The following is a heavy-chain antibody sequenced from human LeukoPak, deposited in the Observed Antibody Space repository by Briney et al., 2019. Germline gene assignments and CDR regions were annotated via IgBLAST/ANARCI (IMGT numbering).Heavy chain of an antibody. V-gene: IGHV4-34*01. Sequence: SETLSLTCAVSGGSFSGYYWSWIRQSPGKGLEWIAETHYKGATGHKPSLESGVTNSGHTTKHQIAQKVTSVTAADTAVYYCARGILGSFYFDVWGRGTLVTDSS. J-gene: IGHJ2*01. CDR1: GGSFSGYY. CDR3: ARGILGSFYFDV. D-gene: IGHD3-3*01. CDR2: THYKGAT.